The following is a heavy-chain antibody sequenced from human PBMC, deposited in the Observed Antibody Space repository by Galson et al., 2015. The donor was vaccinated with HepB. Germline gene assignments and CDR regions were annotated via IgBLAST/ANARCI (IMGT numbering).Heavy chain of an antibody. D-gene: IGHD3-22*01. Sequence: PALVKPTQTLTLTCTFSGFSLSTSGMCVSWIRQPPGKALEWLARIDWDDDKYYSTSLKTRLTISKDTSKNQVVLTMTNMDPVDTATYYCARDYYDSSGYYYVLRYFDLWGRGTLVTVSS. CDR3: ARDYYDSSGYYYVLRYFDL. J-gene: IGHJ2*01. V-gene: IGHV2-70*11. CDR1: GFSLSTSGMC. CDR2: IDWDDDK.